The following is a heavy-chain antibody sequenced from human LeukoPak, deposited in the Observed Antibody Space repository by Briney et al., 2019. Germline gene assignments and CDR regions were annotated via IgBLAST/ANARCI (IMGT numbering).Heavy chain of an antibody. J-gene: IGHJ3*02. CDR2: IRYDGSDK. D-gene: IGHD3-22*01. CDR3: AKDLYYDSSGYLPNGAFDI. CDR1: GFTFSSYA. Sequence: GGSLRLSCAASGFTFSSYAMSWVRQAPGKGLEWVAFIRYDGSDKYYADSVKGRFTISRDNSKNTLYLQMNSLRAEDTAVYYCAKDLYYDSSGYLPNGAFDIWGQGTMVTVSS. V-gene: IGHV3-30*02.